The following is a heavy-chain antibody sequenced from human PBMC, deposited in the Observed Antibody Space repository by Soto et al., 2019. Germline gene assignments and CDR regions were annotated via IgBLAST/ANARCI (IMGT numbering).Heavy chain of an antibody. V-gene: IGHV1-24*01. CDR2: FDPEDGET. CDR1: GYTLTELS. CDR3: ATKAYGDPYAGFDI. Sequence: ASGKVSCKVSGYTLTELSMHWVRQAPGKGLEWMGGFDPEDGETIYAQKFQGRVTMTEDTSTDTTYMELSSLRSEDTAVYYCATKAYGDPYAGFDIWGQGTMVTVSS. D-gene: IGHD4-17*01. J-gene: IGHJ3*02.